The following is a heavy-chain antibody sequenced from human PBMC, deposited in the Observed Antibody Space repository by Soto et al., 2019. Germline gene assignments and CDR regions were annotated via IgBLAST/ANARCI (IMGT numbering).Heavy chain of an antibody. V-gene: IGHV1-69*12. Sequence: QVQLVQSGAEVKKPGSSVKVSCKTSGGTFSSSAISWVRQAPGQGLEWMGGIIPLFRTPDYAQKFQGRVTIAADESTRTAYMAMSSLRYEDTAVYYLARDKDLLQSGRNDCANLDVWGQGNTVTVSS. J-gene: IGHJ6*02. CDR2: IIPLFRTP. CDR1: GGTFSSSA. D-gene: IGHD1-1*01. CDR3: ARDKDLLQSGRNDCANLDV.